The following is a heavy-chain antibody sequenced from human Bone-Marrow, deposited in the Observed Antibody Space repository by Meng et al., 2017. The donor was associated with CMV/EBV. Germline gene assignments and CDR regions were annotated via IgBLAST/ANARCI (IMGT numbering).Heavy chain of an antibody. D-gene: IGHD3-16*01. V-gene: IGHV1-2*02. CDR1: GYTFTGYY. J-gene: IGHJ3*02. CDR2: INPNSGGT. CDR3: ARELVWGDTQTEDIAFDI. Sequence: ASVKVSCKASGYTFTGYYMHWVRQAPGQGLEWMGWINPNSGGTNYAQKFQVRVTMTRDTSISTAYMELSRLRSDDTAVYYCARELVWGDTQTEDIAFDIWGQGTMVTVSS.